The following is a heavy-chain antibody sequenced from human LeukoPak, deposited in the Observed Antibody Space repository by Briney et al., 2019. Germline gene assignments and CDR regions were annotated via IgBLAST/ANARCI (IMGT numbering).Heavy chain of an antibody. V-gene: IGHV1-69*05. D-gene: IGHD6-13*01. CDR3: ASVGRVGSSSWYSGRPEEEYYYYYMDV. J-gene: IGHJ6*03. CDR1: GGTFSSYA. Sequence: GSSVKVSCKASGGTFSSYAISWGRQAPGQGLELMGGSIPIFGTANYAQKFQGRVTITTDESTSTAYMKLSRLRSEDTAVYYCASVGRVGSSSWYSGRPEEEYYYYYMDVWGKGPTVTVSS. CDR2: SIPIFGTA.